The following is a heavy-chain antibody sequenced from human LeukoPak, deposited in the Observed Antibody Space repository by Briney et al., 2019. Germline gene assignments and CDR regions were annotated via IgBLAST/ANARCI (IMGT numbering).Heavy chain of an antibody. V-gene: IGHV4-59*01. Sequence: SETLSLTCTVSGDSISSSYWSWIRQPTGKGLEWIGYIHYSGSTNYNPSLKSRGTMSADTSKNQFSLKLNSVTAAGTAVYFCARVAGDNSLDYWGQGTLVTVSS. J-gene: IGHJ4*02. CDR1: GDSISSSY. CDR2: IHYSGST. CDR3: ARVAGDNSLDY. D-gene: IGHD3-16*01.